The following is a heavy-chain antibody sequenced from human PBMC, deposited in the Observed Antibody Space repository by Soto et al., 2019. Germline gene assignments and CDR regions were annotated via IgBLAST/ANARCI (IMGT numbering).Heavy chain of an antibody. D-gene: IGHD1-26*01. V-gene: IGHV3-66*01. CDR3: ASPSSYVDAGLAYYSYMAV. J-gene: IGHJ6*03. Sequence: GGSLRLSCAASGFTVSSNYMSWVRQAPGKGLEWVSVIYSGGSTYYADSVKGRFTISRDNSKNTLYLQMNSLRAEDTAVYYCASPSSYVDAGLAYYSYMAVWRKGPPVTGSS. CDR2: IYSGGST. CDR1: GFTVSSNY.